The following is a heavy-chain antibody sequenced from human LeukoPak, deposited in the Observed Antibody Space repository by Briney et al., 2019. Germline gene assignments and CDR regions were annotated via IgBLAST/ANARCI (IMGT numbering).Heavy chain of an antibody. J-gene: IGHJ4*02. CDR3: ARGRDSSSWYALDY. Sequence: ASVKVSCKASGYTFTGYYMHWVRQDPGQGLEWMGWINPNSGSTNYAQDFQGRVTMTRDTSISTAYMELSRLRSDDTAVYYCARGRDSSSWYALDYWGQGTLVTVSS. CDR1: GYTFTGYY. CDR2: INPNSGST. D-gene: IGHD6-13*01. V-gene: IGHV1-2*02.